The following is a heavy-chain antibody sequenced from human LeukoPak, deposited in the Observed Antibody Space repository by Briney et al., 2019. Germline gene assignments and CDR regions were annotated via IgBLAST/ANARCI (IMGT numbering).Heavy chain of an antibody. Sequence: GASVKSSCKASGGTFSSYAISGVRQAPGQGLEWMGGIIPIFGTANYAQKFQGRVTITADESTSTAYMELSSLRSEDTAVYYCARKVGMYDFWSGPHQNWGQGTLVTVSS. V-gene: IGHV1-69*13. J-gene: IGHJ4*02. D-gene: IGHD3-3*01. CDR3: ARKVGMYDFWSGPHQN. CDR1: GGTFSSYA. CDR2: IIPIFGTA.